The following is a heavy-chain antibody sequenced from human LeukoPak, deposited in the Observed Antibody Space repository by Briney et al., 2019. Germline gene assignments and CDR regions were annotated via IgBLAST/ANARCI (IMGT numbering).Heavy chain of an antibody. CDR1: GFTFSGHG. J-gene: IGHJ3*02. Sequence: GGSLRLSCAASGFTFSGHGMHWVRQAPGEGLEWVALIYYDGSNKYYADSVKGRFTISRDNSKNTLYLQMNSLRAEDTAMYYCTRDGSFRTVGVTHDAFAIWGQGTMVSVSS. CDR3: TRDGSFRTVGVTHDAFAI. CDR2: IYYDGSNK. V-gene: IGHV3-33*01. D-gene: IGHD1-26*01.